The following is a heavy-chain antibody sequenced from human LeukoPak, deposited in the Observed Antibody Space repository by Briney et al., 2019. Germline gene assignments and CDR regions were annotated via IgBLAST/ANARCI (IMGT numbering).Heavy chain of an antibody. Sequence: SETQSLTCAVYGGSFSGYYWSWIRQPPGKGLEWIGEINHSGSTNYNPSLKSRVTISVDTSKNQFSLKLSSVTAADTAVYYCASETGCSSTSCYLDYWGQGTLVTVSS. D-gene: IGHD2-2*01. J-gene: IGHJ4*02. CDR3: ASETGCSSTSCYLDY. CDR1: GGSFSGYY. V-gene: IGHV4-34*01. CDR2: INHSGST.